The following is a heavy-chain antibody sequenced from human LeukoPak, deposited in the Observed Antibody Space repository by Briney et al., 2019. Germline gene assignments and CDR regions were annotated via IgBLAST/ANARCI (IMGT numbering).Heavy chain of an antibody. D-gene: IGHD5-18*01. CDR1: GYTFTSYG. Sequence: GASVKVPCKASGYTFTSYGISWVRQAPGQGLEWMGWISAYNGNTNYAQKLQGRVTITADKSTSTAYMELSSLRSEDTAVYYCARGRNGGYSYGSLYFDYWGQGTLVTVSS. CDR3: ARGRNGGYSYGSLYFDY. V-gene: IGHV1-18*01. J-gene: IGHJ4*02. CDR2: ISAYNGNT.